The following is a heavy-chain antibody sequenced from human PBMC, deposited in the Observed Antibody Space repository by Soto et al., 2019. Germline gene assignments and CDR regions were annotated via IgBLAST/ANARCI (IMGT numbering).Heavy chain of an antibody. V-gene: IGHV4-30-2*01. CDR3: ARALRGIAGAGTQGAFDI. Sequence: SETLSLTCAVSGGSISSGGYSWSWIRQPPGKGLEWIGYIYHSGSTYYNPSLKSRVTISVDRSKNQFSLKLSSVTAADTAVYYCARALRGIAGAGTQGAFDIWGQGTMVTVSS. CDR1: GGSISSGGYS. CDR2: IYHSGST. J-gene: IGHJ3*02. D-gene: IGHD6-19*01.